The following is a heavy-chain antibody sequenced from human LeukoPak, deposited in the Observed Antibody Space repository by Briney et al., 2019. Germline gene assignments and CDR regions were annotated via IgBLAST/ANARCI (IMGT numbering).Heavy chain of an antibody. CDR3: AKDREYSGYDSSGAFDS. CDR1: EFTFDDYA. D-gene: IGHD5-12*01. Sequence: PGGSLRLSCAASEFTFDDYAMHWVRQAPGKGLEWVSGITWNSGPIGYADSVKGRFTISRDNAKNSLYLQMNSLRPEDTALYFCAKDREYSGYDSSGAFDSCGQGTMVTVSS. J-gene: IGHJ3*02. CDR2: ITWNSGPI. V-gene: IGHV3-9*01.